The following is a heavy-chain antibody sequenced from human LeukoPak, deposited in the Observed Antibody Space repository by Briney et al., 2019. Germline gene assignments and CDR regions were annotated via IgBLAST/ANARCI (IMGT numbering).Heavy chain of an antibody. V-gene: IGHV1-2*02. CDR2: INPNSGGT. J-gene: IGHJ4*02. CDR1: GYTFTGYY. Sequence: ASVKVSCKASGYTFTGYYMHWVRQAPGQGLEWMGWINPNSGGTNYAQKFQGRVTMTRDTSTSTVYMELSSLRSEDTAVYYCARDGADTAINWGQGTLVTVSS. D-gene: IGHD5-18*01. CDR3: ARDGADTAIN.